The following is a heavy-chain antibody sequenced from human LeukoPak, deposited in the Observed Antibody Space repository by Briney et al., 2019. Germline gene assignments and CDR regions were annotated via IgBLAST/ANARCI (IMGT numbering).Heavy chain of an antibody. V-gene: IGHV3-30*18. CDR3: AKYLGDY. CDR1: GFTFSSYG. J-gene: IGHJ4*02. Sequence: GGSLRLSCAASGFTFSSYGMHWVRQAPGKGLEWVAVISYDGSNKYYADSVKGRFTISRDNSKNTLYLQMNSLRAEDTAVYYCAKYLGDYWGQGTLVTVSS. CDR2: ISYDGSNK. D-gene: IGHD3-9*01.